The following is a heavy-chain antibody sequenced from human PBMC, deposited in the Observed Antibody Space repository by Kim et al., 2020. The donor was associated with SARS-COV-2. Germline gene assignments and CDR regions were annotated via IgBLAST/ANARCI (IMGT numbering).Heavy chain of an antibody. J-gene: IGHJ6*03. D-gene: IGHD2-2*01. V-gene: IGHV4-34*01. CDR2: INHSGGT. CDR1: GGSLSDYS. CDR3: ARGHTVVVPSPILGLGPIYYYYNMDV. Sequence: SETLSLTCAVFGGSLSDYSWTWIRQRPGKGLEWIGEINHSGGTNCSPSLKSRVTMSIDTSKNQFSVRLRSVTAADTALYFCARGHTVVVPSPILGLGPIYYYYNMDVWGRGTAVTVFS.